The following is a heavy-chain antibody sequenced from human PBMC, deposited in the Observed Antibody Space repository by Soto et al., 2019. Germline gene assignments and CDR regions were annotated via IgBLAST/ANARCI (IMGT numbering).Heavy chain of an antibody. CDR2: ISWNSGSI. CDR1: GFTFDDYA. J-gene: IGHJ4*02. V-gene: IGHV3-9*01. Sequence: PGGSLRLSCAASGFTFDDYAMHWVRQAPGKGLEWVSGISWNSGSIGYADSVKGRFTISRDNAKNSLYLQMNSLRAEDTALYYCAKGELEQPETVDYWGQGTLVTVSS. D-gene: IGHD1-1*01. CDR3: AKGELEQPETVDY.